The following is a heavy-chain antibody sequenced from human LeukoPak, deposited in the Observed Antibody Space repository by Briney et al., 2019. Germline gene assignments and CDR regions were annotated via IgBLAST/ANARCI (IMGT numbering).Heavy chain of an antibody. Sequence: NPSETLSLTCAVYGGSFSGYYWSWIRQPPGKGLEWIGEINHSGSTNYNPSLKSRVTISVDTSKNQFSLKLSSVTAADTAVYYCARDPDWLGDAFDIWGQGTMVTVSS. D-gene: IGHD3-9*01. V-gene: IGHV4-34*01. CDR3: ARDPDWLGDAFDI. CDR1: GGSFSGYY. CDR2: INHSGST. J-gene: IGHJ3*02.